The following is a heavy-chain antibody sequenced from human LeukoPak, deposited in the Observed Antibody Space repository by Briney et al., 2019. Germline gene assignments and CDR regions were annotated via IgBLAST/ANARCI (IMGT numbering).Heavy chain of an antibody. J-gene: IGHJ4*02. CDR1: GFTFSSYA. V-gene: IGHV3-23*01. D-gene: IGHD3-10*01. CDR2: SSVSGGHT. CDR3: AKDWAPGGHLPLYFDY. Sequence: GGSLRLSCAASGFTFSSYAMSCLRQAPGKGLEWVSASSVSGGHTYYADSVKGRFTISRDNSKNTVYLQMNSLRADDTAIYYCAKDWAPGGHLPLYFDYWGQGTLVTVSS.